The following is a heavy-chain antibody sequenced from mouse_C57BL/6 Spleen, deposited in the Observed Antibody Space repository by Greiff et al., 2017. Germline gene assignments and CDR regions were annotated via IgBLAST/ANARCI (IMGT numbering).Heavy chain of an antibody. Sequence: QVQLQQPGAELVMPGASVKLSCKASGYTFTSYWMHWVKQRPGQGLEWIGEIDPSDSYTNYNQKFKGKSTLTVDKSSSTAYMQLSSLTSEDSAVYYCAGWDYYGSRGYFDVWGTGTTVTVSS. CDR2: IDPSDSYT. J-gene: IGHJ1*03. CDR3: AGWDYYGSRGYFDV. V-gene: IGHV1-69*01. D-gene: IGHD1-1*01. CDR1: GYTFTSYW.